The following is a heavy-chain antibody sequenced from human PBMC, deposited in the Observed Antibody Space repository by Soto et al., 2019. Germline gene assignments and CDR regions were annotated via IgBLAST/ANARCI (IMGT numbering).Heavy chain of an antibody. D-gene: IGHD1-26*01. CDR1: GGSISSSSYY. J-gene: IGHJ6*02. V-gene: IGHV4-39*01. Sequence: QLQLQESGPGLVKPSETLSLTCTVSGGSISSSSYYWGWIRQPPGKGLEWIGSIYYSGSTYYNPSLKSRVTISVDTSKNQFSLKLSSVTAADTAVYYCARQSDGVGSSGSYYFDYYGMDVWGQGTTVTVSS. CDR3: ARQSDGVGSSGSYYFDYYGMDV. CDR2: IYYSGST.